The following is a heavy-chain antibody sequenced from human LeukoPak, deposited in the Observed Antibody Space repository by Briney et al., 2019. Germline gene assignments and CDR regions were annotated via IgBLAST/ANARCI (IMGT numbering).Heavy chain of an antibody. V-gene: IGHV4-61*01. CDR3: ASPGPDYGDYAYAY. Sequence: PSETLSLTCSVSGGSVTSGTYYWTWIRQSGGKGLEWIGYIYYTGTTNYNPSLKSRVTISLDTSKNQFSLRVSSVTAADTGTYYCASPGPDYGDYAYAYWGQGSLVTVSS. D-gene: IGHD4-17*01. CDR1: GGSVTSGTYY. J-gene: IGHJ4*02. CDR2: IYYTGTT.